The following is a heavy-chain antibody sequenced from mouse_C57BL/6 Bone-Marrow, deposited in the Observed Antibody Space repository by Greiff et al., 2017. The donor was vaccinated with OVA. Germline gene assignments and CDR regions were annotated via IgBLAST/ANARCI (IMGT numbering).Heavy chain of an antibody. J-gene: IGHJ3*01. CDR3: ARGGFYDYAWFAY. CDR2: IDPSDSYT. Sequence: QVQLQQPGAELVRPGPSVKLSCKASGYTFTSYWMHWVKQRPGQGLEWIGVIDPSDSYTNYNQKFKGKATLTVDTSSSTAYMQLSSLTSEDSAVYYCARGGFYDYAWFAYWGQGTLVTVSA. CDR1: GYTFTSYW. V-gene: IGHV1-59*01. D-gene: IGHD2-4*01.